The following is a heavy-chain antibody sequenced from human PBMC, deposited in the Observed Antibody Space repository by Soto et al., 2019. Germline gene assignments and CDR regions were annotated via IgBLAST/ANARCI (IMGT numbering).Heavy chain of an antibody. CDR1: GFTFSDYY. Sequence: GALLLSCTASGFTFSDYYMSWIRQAPGKGLEWVSYISSSGSIIYYADSVKGRFTISRDNAKNSLYLQLNSLRAEDTAVYYCERAIGYYASDGYFDYWGQGTPVTVSS. CDR2: ISSSGSII. CDR3: ERAIGYYASDGYFDY. V-gene: IGHV3-11*01. D-gene: IGHD3-22*01. J-gene: IGHJ4*02.